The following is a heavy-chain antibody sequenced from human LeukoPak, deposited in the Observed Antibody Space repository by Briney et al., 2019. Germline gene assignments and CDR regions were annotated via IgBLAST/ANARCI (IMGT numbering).Heavy chain of an antibody. V-gene: IGHV1-69*06. Sequence: GASVKVSCKASGCTFSSYAISWVRQAPGQGLEWMGGIIPIFGTANYAQKFQGRVTITADKSTSTAYMELSSLRSADTAVYYCASGWVPAGRLFDPWGQGTLVTVSP. CDR3: ASGWVPAGRLFDP. J-gene: IGHJ5*02. D-gene: IGHD2-2*01. CDR2: IIPIFGTA. CDR1: GCTFSSYA.